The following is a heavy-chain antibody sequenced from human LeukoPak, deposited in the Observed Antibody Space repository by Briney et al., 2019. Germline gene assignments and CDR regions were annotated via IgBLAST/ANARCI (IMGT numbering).Heavy chain of an antibody. V-gene: IGHV3-11*01. CDR1: GFTFSDYY. CDR3: ARSRLDSSGYYYHWYYYYGMDV. D-gene: IGHD3-22*01. CDR2: ISSSGSTI. Sequence: PGGSLRLSGAASGFTFSDYYMSWIRQAPGKGLEWVSYISSSGSTIYYADSVKGRFTISRDNAKNSLYLQMNSLRAEDTAVYYCARSRLDSSGYYYHWYYYYGMDVWGQGTTVTVSS. J-gene: IGHJ6*02.